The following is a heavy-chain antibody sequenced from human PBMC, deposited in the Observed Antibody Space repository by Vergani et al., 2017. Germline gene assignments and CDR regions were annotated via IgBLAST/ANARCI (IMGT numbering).Heavy chain of an antibody. CDR2: ISGSGGST. J-gene: IGHJ6*02. D-gene: IGHD5-12*01. V-gene: IGHV3-23*01. Sequence: EVQLLESGGDLVQSGGSLRLSCAASGFTFNHYAMNWVRQAPGKGLAWVSGISGSGGSTYNAGSVKGRFTISRDSSKNTLYLQMNSLSAGDTAGYYCAKANPRNSXYDYLYYYHAMDVWGQGNTVTVSS. CDR3: AKANPRNSXYDYLYYYHAMDV. CDR1: GFTFNHYA.